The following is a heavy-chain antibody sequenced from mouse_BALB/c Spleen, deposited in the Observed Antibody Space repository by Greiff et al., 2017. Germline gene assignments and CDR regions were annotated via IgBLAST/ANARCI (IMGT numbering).Heavy chain of an antibody. CDR2: ISSGGSYT. CDR3: ARHEGYDYDGDAMDY. J-gene: IGHJ4*01. V-gene: IGHV5-6*02. CDR1: GFTFSSYG. D-gene: IGHD2-4*01. Sequence: DVMLVESGGDLVKPGGSLKLSCAASGFTFSSYGMSWVRQTPDKRLEWVATISSGGSYTYYPDSVKGRFTISRDNAKNTLYLQMSSLKSEDTAMYYCARHEGYDYDGDAMDYWGQGTSVTVSS.